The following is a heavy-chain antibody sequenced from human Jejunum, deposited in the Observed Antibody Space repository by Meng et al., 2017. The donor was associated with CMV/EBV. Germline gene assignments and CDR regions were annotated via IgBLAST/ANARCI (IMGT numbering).Heavy chain of an antibody. D-gene: IGHD2-15*01. V-gene: IGHV3-7*01. CDR1: GCTFSSFA. J-gene: IGHJ4*02. CDR3: VRDAGWFHFDY. Sequence: SSGCTFSSFAMSWVRQAPGKGLEWLANIKEDGGQKNYVDSLKGRFTISRDNAKNSLYLQMNTLRADDTAVYYCVRDAGWFHFDYWGQGTLVTVSS. CDR2: IKEDGGQK.